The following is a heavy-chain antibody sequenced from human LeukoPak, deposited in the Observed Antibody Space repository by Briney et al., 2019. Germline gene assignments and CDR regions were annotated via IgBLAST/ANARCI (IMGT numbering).Heavy chain of an antibody. CDR3: ARKFLGSRGYYFDY. J-gene: IGHJ4*02. Sequence: ASVKVSCKASGYTFTGTGHYMHWVRQAPGQGLEWMGWMNPNTGNTGYAQKFQGRVTMTRDTSISTAYMELSSLRSDDTAVYYCARKFLGSRGYYFDYWGQGTLVTVSS. V-gene: IGHV1-8*02. CDR1: GYTFTGTGHY. CDR2: MNPNTGNT. D-gene: IGHD3-10*01.